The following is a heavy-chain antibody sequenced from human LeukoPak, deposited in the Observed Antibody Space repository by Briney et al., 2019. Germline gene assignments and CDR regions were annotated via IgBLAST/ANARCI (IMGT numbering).Heavy chain of an antibody. J-gene: IGHJ4*02. CDR2: LSVSGGSS. CDR3: AKGWPVAATGGPGGTFDY. Sequence: PGGSLRLSCAASGFTFSSYAMSWVRQAPGKGLEWVSALSVSGGSSYYADSVKGRFTISRDNSKNTLYLQMNSLRAEDTPVYYCAKGWPVAATGGPGGTFDYWGQGTLVTVSS. CDR1: GFTFSSYA. D-gene: IGHD6-19*01. V-gene: IGHV3-23*01.